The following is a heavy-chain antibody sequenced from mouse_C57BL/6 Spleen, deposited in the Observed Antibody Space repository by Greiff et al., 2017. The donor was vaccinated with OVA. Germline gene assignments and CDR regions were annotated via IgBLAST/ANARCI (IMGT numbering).Heavy chain of an antibody. J-gene: IGHJ4*01. CDR2: LYPGSGST. Sequence: VKLKQPGAELVKPGASVKMSCKASGYTFTSYWITWVKQRPGQGLEWIGDLYPGSGSTNYNETFKSKATLTVDTSSSTAYMQLSSLTSEASAVYCGARPYEGYDDYYAMDYWGQGTSVTVSS. V-gene: IGHV1-55*01. CDR1: GYTFTSYW. D-gene: IGHD2-3*01. CDR3: ARPYEGYDDYYAMDY.